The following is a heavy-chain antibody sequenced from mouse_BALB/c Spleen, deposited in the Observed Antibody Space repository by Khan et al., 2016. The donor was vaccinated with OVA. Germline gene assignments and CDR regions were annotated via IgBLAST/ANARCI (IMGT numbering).Heavy chain of an antibody. D-gene: IGHD2-14*01. CDR1: GYSITSDYA. J-gene: IGHJ4*01. V-gene: IGHV3-2*02. CDR2: ISSTGST. CDR3: ARSLYYSYGYALDC. Sequence: VQLKESGPGLVQPSQSLSLTCTVTGYSITSDYAWNWIRQFPGNKLEWMGYISSTGSTSYNPSLKSRISITRDTSKNQFFLQLKSVTTEDTATYYCARSLYYSYGYALDCWGRGTSVTVSS.